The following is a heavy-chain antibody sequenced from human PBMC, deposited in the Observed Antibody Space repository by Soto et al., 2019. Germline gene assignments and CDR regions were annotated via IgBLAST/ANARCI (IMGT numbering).Heavy chain of an antibody. Sequence: QVQLQESGPGLVKPSETLSLTCTVSGGSISPYYWSWIRQPPGKGLEWVGSVYYTGRTSYSPSLKSRVTISVDTSKNQFSLKLSSVTAADTAVYYCARDWGDGNEGFIDAFDIWGQGTMVTVSS. CDR3: ARDWGDGNEGFIDAFDI. CDR2: VYYTGRT. J-gene: IGHJ3*02. D-gene: IGHD3-10*01. CDR1: GGSISPYY. V-gene: IGHV4-59*01.